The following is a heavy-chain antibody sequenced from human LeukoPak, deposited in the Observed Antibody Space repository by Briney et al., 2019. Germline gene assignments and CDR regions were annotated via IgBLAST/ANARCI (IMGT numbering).Heavy chain of an antibody. CDR3: ARTPRGPIWFGELSPHFDY. CDR1: GYRYTSYW. V-gene: IGHV5-51*01. Sequence: KRGESLKISCKGSGYRYTSYWIGWVRQIPGKGLEWMGIIYPVDSDTRYSPSFPGQVTISADKSISTAYLQWSSLKASDTAMYYCARTPRGPIWFGELSPHFDYWGQGTLVTVSS. CDR2: IYPVDSDT. J-gene: IGHJ4*02. D-gene: IGHD3-10*01.